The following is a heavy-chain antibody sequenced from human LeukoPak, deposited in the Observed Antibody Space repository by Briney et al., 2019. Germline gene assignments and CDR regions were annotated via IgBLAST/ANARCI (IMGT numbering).Heavy chain of an antibody. V-gene: IGHV3-48*04. CDR1: GLAFSTYS. Sequence: PGGSLRLSCAASGLAFSTYSMSWVRQAPGKGLEWVSYISSSSSTIYYADSVKGRFTISRDNAKNSPYLQMNSLRAEDTAVYYCARIGAGSSRDYWGQGTLVTVSS. CDR3: ARIGAGSSRDY. D-gene: IGHD6-13*01. CDR2: ISSSSSTI. J-gene: IGHJ4*02.